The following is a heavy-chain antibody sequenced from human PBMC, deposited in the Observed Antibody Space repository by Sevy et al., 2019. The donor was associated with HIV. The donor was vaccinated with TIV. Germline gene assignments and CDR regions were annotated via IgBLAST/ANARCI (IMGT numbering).Heavy chain of an antibody. D-gene: IGHD1-1*01. Sequence: KQSQTLSPTCAISGDSVSSSSAAWNWFRQSPSRGLEWLGRTYYRSKWYNNYAVSVKSRVTINPDTSENQFSLHLNSVTPEDTAVYFCARGDELNSYYYGMDVWGQGTTVTVSS. CDR3: ARGDELNSYYYGMDV. CDR2: TYYRSKWYN. CDR1: GDSVSSSSAA. J-gene: IGHJ6*02. V-gene: IGHV6-1*01.